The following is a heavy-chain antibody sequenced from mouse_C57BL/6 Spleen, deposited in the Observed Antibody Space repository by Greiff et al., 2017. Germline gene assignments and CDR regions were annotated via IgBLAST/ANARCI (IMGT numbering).Heavy chain of an antibody. V-gene: IGHV1-69*01. CDR2: IDPSDSYT. CDR1: GYTFTSYW. Sequence: VQLQQPGAELVMPGASVKLSCKASGYTFTSYWMHWVKQRPGQGLEWIGEIDPSDSYTNYNQKFKGKSTLTVDKSSSTAYVQLSSLTSEDSAVYYCARSTTVVGDYAMDYWGQGTSVTVSS. D-gene: IGHD1-1*01. J-gene: IGHJ4*01. CDR3: ARSTTVVGDYAMDY.